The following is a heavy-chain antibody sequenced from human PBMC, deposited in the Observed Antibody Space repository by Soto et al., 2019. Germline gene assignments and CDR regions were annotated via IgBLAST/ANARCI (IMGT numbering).Heavy chain of an antibody. CDR2: THSSGTT. CDR3: ERNGLPDVVGAFDL. D-gene: IGHD3-16*01. Sequence: SETLSLTCTVSGGSISSHYWSWIRQPAGKGLEYIGRTHSSGTTNYNPSLRGRVSMSVDTSKNQFSLRLNSVTATDTAVYYCERNGLPDVVGAFDLWGQGTMVTVSS. CDR1: GGSISSHY. J-gene: IGHJ3*01. V-gene: IGHV4-4*07.